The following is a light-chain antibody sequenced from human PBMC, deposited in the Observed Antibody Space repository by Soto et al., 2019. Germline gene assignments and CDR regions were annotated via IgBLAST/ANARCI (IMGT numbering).Light chain of an antibody. J-gene: IGKJ1*01. CDR2: AAS. Sequence: EIVLAPSPGTLSLSTGERATLSCRASQSVSNYLAWYQQKPGQAPRLLIYAASNRATGIPSRFSGSESGTEFTLTIGSLQPDDFATYFRQQYYNYSTFGQGTKVDI. CDR3: QQYYNYST. V-gene: IGKV3-11*01. CDR1: QSVSNY.